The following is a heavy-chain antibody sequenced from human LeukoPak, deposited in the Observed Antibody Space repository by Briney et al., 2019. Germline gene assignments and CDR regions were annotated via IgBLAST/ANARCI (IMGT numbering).Heavy chain of an antibody. Sequence: GASVKVSCKASGYTFTCYGISWVRQAPGQGLEWMGWISAYNSNTNYAQKLQGRVTMTTDTSTSTAYMELRSLRSDDTAVYYCAGTDSSGYYYGDAFDIWGQGTMVTVSS. CDR2: ISAYNSNT. CDR3: AGTDSSGYYYGDAFDI. D-gene: IGHD3-22*01. CDR1: GYTFTCYG. J-gene: IGHJ3*02. V-gene: IGHV1-18*01.